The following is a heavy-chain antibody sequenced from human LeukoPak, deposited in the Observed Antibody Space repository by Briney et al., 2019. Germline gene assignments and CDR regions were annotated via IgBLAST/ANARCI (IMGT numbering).Heavy chain of an antibody. J-gene: IGHJ6*03. Sequence: SETLSLTCTVSGGSISSGSYYWSWIRQPAGKGLEWIGRIYTSGSTNYNPSLKSRVTISVDASKNQFSLKLSSVTAADTAMYYCAREKIGTGTVLGKDYYYMDVWGKGTTVTVSS. CDR3: AREKIGTGTVLGKDYYYMDV. CDR1: GGSISSGSYY. V-gene: IGHV4-61*02. D-gene: IGHD3-16*01. CDR2: IYTSGST.